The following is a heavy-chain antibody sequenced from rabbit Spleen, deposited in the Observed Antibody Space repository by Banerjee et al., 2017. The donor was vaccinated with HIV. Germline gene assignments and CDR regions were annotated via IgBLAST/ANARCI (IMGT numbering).Heavy chain of an antibody. CDR1: GFDLSTDAY. V-gene: IGHV1S40*01. D-gene: IGHD1-1*01. CDR3: ARDFEGVIGWKFVW. Sequence: QSLQESGGGMVKPGASLTLTCTASGFDLSTDAYMGWVRQPPGKGLAWIACIDVGSGAFTYSANWAKGRFTFSKTSSPTVTLQMTRLTAADTATFFCARDFEGVIGWKFVWWGPGTRVTVS. CDR2: IDVGSGAFT. J-gene: IGHJ4*01.